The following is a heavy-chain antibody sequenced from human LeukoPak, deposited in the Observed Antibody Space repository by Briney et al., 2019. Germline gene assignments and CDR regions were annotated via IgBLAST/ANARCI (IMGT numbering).Heavy chain of an antibody. V-gene: IGHV4-39*07. Sequence: SETLSLTCTVSGGPISSSSYYWGWIRQPPGKGLEWIGSIYYSGSTHYNPSLKSRVTISVDTSKNQFSLKLNSVTAADTAVYYRARGTGGGWPPNYSYGMDVWGQGTTVTVSS. CDR2: IYYSGST. CDR3: ARGTGGGWPPNYSYGMDV. J-gene: IGHJ6*02. D-gene: IGHD6-19*01. CDR1: GGPISSSSYY.